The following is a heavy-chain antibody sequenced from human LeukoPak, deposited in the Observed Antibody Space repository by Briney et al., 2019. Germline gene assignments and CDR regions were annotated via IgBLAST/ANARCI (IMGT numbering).Heavy chain of an antibody. Sequence: PSETLSLTCTVSGGSISSYYWSWIRQPAGKGLEWIGRIYTSGSTNYNPSLKSRVTMSVDTSKNQFSLKLSSVIAADTAVYYCAGTMVRGVITNYYYYYMDVWGKGTTVTISS. CDR2: IYTSGST. CDR1: GGSISSYY. CDR3: AGTMVRGVITNYYYYYMDV. D-gene: IGHD3-10*01. V-gene: IGHV4-4*07. J-gene: IGHJ6*03.